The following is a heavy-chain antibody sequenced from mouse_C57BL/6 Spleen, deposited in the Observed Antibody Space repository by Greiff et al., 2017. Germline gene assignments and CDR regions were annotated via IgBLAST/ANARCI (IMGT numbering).Heavy chain of an antibody. Sequence: VQLQQSGPVLVKPGASVKMSCKASGYTFTDYYMNWVKQSHGKSLEWIGVINPYNGGTSYNQKFKGKATLTVDKSSSTAYMELNSLTSEDSAVYYWARQLMLRDYYAMDYWGQGTSVTVSS. CDR2: INPYNGGT. V-gene: IGHV1-19*01. J-gene: IGHJ4*01. D-gene: IGHD3-2*02. CDR3: ARQLMLRDYYAMDY. CDR1: GYTFTDYY.